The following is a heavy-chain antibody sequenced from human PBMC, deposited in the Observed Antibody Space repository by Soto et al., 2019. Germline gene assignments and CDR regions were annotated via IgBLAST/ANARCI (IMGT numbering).Heavy chain of an antibody. CDR3: ARGGPPTSNWFDP. CDR1: GFTVSNNY. D-gene: IGHD1-26*01. V-gene: IGHV3-66*01. Sequence: EVQLVESGGGLVQPGGSLRLSCAASGFTVSNNYINWVRQAPGKGLEWVSVIYSGGSTYYADSVKGRFTISRDNSKNTLYLQMNSLRAEDTAVYYCARGGPPTSNWFDPWGQGTLFTVSS. CDR2: IYSGGST. J-gene: IGHJ5*02.